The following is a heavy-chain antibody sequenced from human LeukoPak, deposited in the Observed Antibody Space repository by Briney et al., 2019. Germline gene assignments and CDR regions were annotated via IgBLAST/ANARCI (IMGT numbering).Heavy chain of an antibody. CDR1: GGSISSHY. V-gene: IGHV4-59*11. Sequence: SETLSLTCTVSGGSISSHYWSWIRQPPGKGLECIGYIYYTGSTSYNPSLKSRVTISVDTSKNQFSLKLSSVTVADTAVYYCARFYDISGHPSRIYYWGQGTLVTVSS. J-gene: IGHJ4*02. CDR2: IYYTGST. CDR3: ARFYDISGHPSRIYY. D-gene: IGHD3-22*01.